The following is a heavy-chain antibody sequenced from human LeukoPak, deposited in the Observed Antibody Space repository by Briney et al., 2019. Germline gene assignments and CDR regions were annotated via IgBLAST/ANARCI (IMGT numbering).Heavy chain of an antibody. J-gene: IGHJ4*02. CDR3: ARDRIAAAGTDFDY. CDR2: IIPILGIA. Sequence: LGASVKVSCKASGGTFSSYAISWVRQAPGQGLEWMGRIIPILGIANYAQKLQGRVTITADKSTSTAYMELSSLRSEDTAVYYCARDRIAAAGTDFDYWGQGTLVTVSS. CDR1: GGTFSSYA. V-gene: IGHV1-69*04. D-gene: IGHD6-13*01.